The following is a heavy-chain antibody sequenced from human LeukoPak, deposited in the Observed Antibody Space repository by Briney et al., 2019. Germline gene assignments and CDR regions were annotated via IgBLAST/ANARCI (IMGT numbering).Heavy chain of an antibody. CDR3: ARETYYYDSSGYYYCYFDY. Sequence: SETLSLTCSVSGGSTSSSSYYWGWIRQPPGKGLEWIGSIYYSGSTYYNPSLKSRITISVDTSKNQFSLKLNSVIAADTAVYYCARETYYYDSSGYYYCYFDYWGQGTLVTVSS. D-gene: IGHD3-22*01. CDR1: GGSTSSSSYY. J-gene: IGHJ4*02. CDR2: IYYSGST. V-gene: IGHV4-39*02.